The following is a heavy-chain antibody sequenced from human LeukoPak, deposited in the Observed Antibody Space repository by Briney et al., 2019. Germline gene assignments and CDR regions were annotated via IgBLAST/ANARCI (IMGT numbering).Heavy chain of an antibody. J-gene: IGHJ4*02. CDR1: GYTFTNNW. Sequence: ASVKVSCKAFGYTFTNNWMHWVRQAPGQGPEWMGLISPTGGSTAYAQKFQGRVTLTRDMSTSTDYLELSSLRSEDTAVYYCAKDRGSTHPHYFDYWGQGTLVTVSS. V-gene: IGHV1-46*01. CDR3: AKDRGSTHPHYFDY. D-gene: IGHD1-26*01. CDR2: ISPTGGST.